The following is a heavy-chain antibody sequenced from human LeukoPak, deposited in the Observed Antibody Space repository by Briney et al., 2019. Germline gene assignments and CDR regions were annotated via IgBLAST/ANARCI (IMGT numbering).Heavy chain of an antibody. V-gene: IGHV1-2*02. Sequence: GASVNVSCKASGYTFTGYYMHWVRQAPGQGLEWMGWINPNSGDTHYAQKFQGRVTMTRDTSISTTYMELIRLRSDDAAVYYCAREGYCSGDICYHKWFDPWGQGTLVTVSS. D-gene: IGHD2-15*01. CDR3: AREGYCSGDICYHKWFDP. CDR1: GYTFTGYY. CDR2: INPNSGDT. J-gene: IGHJ5*02.